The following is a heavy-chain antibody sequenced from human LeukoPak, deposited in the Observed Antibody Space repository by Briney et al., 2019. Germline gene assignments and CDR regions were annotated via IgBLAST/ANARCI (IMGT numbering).Heavy chain of an antibody. CDR1: GGSISSSTYY. Sequence: SETLSLTCTVSGGSISSSTYYWGWIRQPPGKGLEWIGSIHYSGSTYYNPSLKSRVTISVDTSRNQFSLKLSSVTAADTAVYYCARRGIALTGSWSWYFDLWGRGTLVTVSS. J-gene: IGHJ2*01. CDR2: IHYSGST. CDR3: ARRGIALTGSWSWYFDL. V-gene: IGHV4-39*01. D-gene: IGHD6-19*01.